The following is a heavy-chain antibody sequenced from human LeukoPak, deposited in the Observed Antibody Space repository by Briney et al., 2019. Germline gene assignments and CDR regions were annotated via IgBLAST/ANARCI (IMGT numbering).Heavy chain of an antibody. V-gene: IGHV4-31*02. J-gene: IGHJ4*02. CDR1: GFTFSSYG. Sequence: LRLSCAASGFTFSSYGMHWVRQAPGKGLEWIGYIYYSGSTYYNPSLKSRVTISVDTSKNQFSLKLSSVTAADTAVYYCARDGYSYGEAFDYWGQGTLVTVSS. CDR3: ARDGYSYGEAFDY. D-gene: IGHD5-18*01. CDR2: IYYSGST.